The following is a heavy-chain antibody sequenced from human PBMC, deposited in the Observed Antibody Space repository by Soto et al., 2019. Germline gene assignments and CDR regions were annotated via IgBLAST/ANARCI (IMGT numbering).Heavy chain of an antibody. CDR3: ARSRSYLPTPFDY. CDR1: GGSIRSYY. V-gene: IGHV4-59*01. D-gene: IGHD1-26*01. J-gene: IGHJ4*02. CDR2: IYYSGST. Sequence: SETLSLTCTVSGGSIRSYYWSWIRQPPGKGLEWIGYIYYSGSTNYNPSLKSRVTISVDTSKNQFSLKLSSVTAADTAVYYCARSRSYLPTPFDYWGQGTLVTVSS.